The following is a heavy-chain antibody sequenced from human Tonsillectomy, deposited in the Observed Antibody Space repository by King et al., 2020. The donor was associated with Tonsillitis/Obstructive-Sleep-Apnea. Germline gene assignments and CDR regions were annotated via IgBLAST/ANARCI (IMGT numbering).Heavy chain of an antibody. V-gene: IGHV1-46*01. CDR3: AREAGSANCLDY. D-gene: IGHD3-10*01. Sequence: QLQLVQSGAEVKKPGASVKVSCKASGYTFTSYYMHWVRQAPGQGLEWMGLINPSGGSTSYAQKFQGRVTMTRDTSTSTVYMELSSLRSEDTAVYYCAREAGSANCLDYWGQGTLVTVSS. CDR1: GYTFTSYY. CDR2: INPSGGST. J-gene: IGHJ4*02.